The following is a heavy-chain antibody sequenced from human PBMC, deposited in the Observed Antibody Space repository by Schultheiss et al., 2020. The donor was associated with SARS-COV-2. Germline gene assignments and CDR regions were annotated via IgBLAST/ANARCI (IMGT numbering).Heavy chain of an antibody. V-gene: IGHV3-21*01. J-gene: IGHJ4*02. Sequence: GGSLRLSCAASGFTFSSYSMNWVRQAPGKGLEWVSSISSSSSYIYYADSVKGRFTISRDNSKNTLYLQMNSLRAEDTAVYYCARGLGFGSSWYGDYWGQGTLVTVSS. CDR2: ISSSSSYI. CDR3: ARGLGFGSSWYGDY. CDR1: GFTFSSYS. D-gene: IGHD6-13*01.